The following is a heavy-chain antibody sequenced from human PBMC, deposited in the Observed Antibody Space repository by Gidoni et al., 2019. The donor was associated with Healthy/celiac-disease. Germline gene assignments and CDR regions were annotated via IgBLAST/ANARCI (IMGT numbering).Heavy chain of an antibody. J-gene: IGHJ4*02. CDR2: IYPVDSDT. CDR3: ASVVVVAAWVRFDY. D-gene: IGHD2-15*01. Sequence: EVQLVQSGAEVKKPGESLKISGKGAGYSLTSYWIGWVRQMPGKVLEWMGLIYPVDSDTRYSPSFKGKVTISADKSISTAYLQWSSLKASDTAMYYCASVVVVAAWVRFDYWGQGTLVTVSS. V-gene: IGHV5-51*01. CDR1: GYSLTSYW.